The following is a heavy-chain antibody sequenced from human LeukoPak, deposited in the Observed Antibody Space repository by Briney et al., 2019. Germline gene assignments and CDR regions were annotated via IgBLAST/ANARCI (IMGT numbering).Heavy chain of an antibody. V-gene: IGHV1-2*02. CDR1: GYTFTGYY. CDR2: INPNSGGT. Sequence: ASVKVSCKASGYTFTGYYMHWVRQAPGQGLEWMGWINPNSGGTNYAQKFQGRVTMTRDTSISTAYMELSRLRSDDTAVYYCAGERRIAVAGKRNYFDYWGQGTLVTVSS. J-gene: IGHJ4*02. D-gene: IGHD6-19*01. CDR3: AGERRIAVAGKRNYFDY.